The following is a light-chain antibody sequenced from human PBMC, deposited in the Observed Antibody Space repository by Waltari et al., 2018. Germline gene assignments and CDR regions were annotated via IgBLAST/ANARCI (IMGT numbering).Light chain of an antibody. CDR1: HLRSKN. CDR2: YGN. J-gene: IGLJ2*01. Sequence: SYDLTQPPSVSVSSGQTARITRGGHHLRSKNVHLYQQKPPQAPVVVIDYGNERPSGIPERFSGSKSGDTATLTISGVEAGDEADYYCQVWDSSSDHGLFGGGTRLTVL. V-gene: IGLV3-21*01. CDR3: QVWDSSSDHGL.